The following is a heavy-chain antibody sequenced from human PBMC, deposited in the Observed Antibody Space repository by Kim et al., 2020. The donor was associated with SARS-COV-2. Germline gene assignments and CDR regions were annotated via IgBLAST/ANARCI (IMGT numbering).Heavy chain of an antibody. D-gene: IGHD2-2*01. Sequence: SETLSLTCAVYGGSFSGYYWSWIRQPPGKGLEWIGEINHSGSTNYNPSLKSRVTISVDTSKNQFSLKLSSVTAADTAVYYCARVRGYCISTSWRRWCWF. V-gene: IGHV4-34*01. CDR3: ARVRGYCISTSWRRWCWF. CDR2: INHSGST. CDR1: GGSFSGYY. J-gene: IGHJ5*01.